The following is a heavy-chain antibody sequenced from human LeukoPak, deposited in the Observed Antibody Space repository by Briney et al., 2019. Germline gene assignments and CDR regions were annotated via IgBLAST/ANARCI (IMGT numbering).Heavy chain of an antibody. V-gene: IGHV4-59*08. CDR3: ARHGTISSESYFDY. D-gene: IGHD1-14*01. Sequence: SETLSLTCSVSGGSVSSYYWSWIRQSPGKGLEWIGYIHNSGRTNYNPSLKSRVTAFVDTSKNQVSLRLSSVTAADTAVYYCARHGTISSESYFDYWGQGALVTVSS. CDR2: IHNSGRT. CDR1: GGSVSSYY. J-gene: IGHJ4*02.